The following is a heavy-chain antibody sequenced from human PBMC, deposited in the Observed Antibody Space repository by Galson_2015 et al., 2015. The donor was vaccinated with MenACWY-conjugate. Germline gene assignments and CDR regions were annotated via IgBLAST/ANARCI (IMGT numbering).Heavy chain of an antibody. J-gene: IGHJ3*02. D-gene: IGHD6-19*01. CDR2: INWNGDRT. Sequence: SLRLSCAGSGFTFDDHGMYWVRQAPGKGLEWVSSINWNGDRTGYADSVKGRFPISRDNAKNSLYLQMNNLRAEDTAFYHCARGVEQWLVRPSTHFDIWGQGTLLTVSS. V-gene: IGHV3-20*01. CDR3: ARGVEQWLVRPSTHFDI. CDR1: GFTFDDHG.